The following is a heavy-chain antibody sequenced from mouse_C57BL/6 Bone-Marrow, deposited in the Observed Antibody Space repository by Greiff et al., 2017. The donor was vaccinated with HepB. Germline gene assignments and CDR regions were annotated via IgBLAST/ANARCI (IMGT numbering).Heavy chain of an antibody. J-gene: IGHJ2*01. CDR3: ASLGFFDY. Sequence: VQLQQSGAELVRPGTSVKVSCKASGYAFTNYLIEWVKQRPGQGLEWIGVINPGSGGTNYNEKFKGKATLTADKSSSTAYMRLSSLTSEDSAVYFCASLGFFDYWGQGTTLTVSS. CDR1: GYAFTNYL. CDR2: INPGSGGT. D-gene: IGHD3-1*01. V-gene: IGHV1-54*01.